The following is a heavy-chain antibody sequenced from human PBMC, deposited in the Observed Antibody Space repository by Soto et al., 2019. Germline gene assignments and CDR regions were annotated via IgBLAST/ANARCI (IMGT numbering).Heavy chain of an antibody. CDR2: INDSGST. D-gene: IGHD4-17*01. V-gene: IGHV4-34*01. CDR3: PRLRTTVVRRGYFDL. Sequence: SETLCVTCAFYDGSFSVYYWSWIRQPPGKGLDRIGEINDSGSTNYNPSLKSRVTISVDTSKNQFSLKLSSVTAADTALYYCPRLRTTVVRRGYFDLWGRGTLVTVSS. CDR1: DGSFSVYY. J-gene: IGHJ2*01.